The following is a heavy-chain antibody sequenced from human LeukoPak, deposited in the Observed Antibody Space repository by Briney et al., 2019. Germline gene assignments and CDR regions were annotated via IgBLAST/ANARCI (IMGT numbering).Heavy chain of an antibody. CDR2: IYHSGST. CDR3: ASRYYYDSSGYSY. V-gene: IGHV4-30-2*01. CDR1: GGSISSGGYS. J-gene: IGHJ4*02. D-gene: IGHD3-22*01. Sequence: SETLSLTCAVSGGSISSGGYSWRWIRQPPGKGLEWIGYIYHSGSTYYNPSLKSRVTISVDRPKNQFCLKLSSVTAADTAVYYCASRYYYDSSGYSYWGQGTLVTVSS.